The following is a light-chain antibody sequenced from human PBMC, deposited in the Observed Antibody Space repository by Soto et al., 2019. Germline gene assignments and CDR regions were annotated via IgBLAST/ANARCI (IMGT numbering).Light chain of an antibody. Sequence: EIVLTQSPGILSLSPGERATLSCKASQSVADNYLAWYQQKPGQAPRLLIYAASRRAIGIPDTFSGSVSGTDFTLTITRLEPADFALYYCQQYGHSPRTFGQGTKVEIK. CDR3: QQYGHSPRT. CDR1: QSVADNY. J-gene: IGKJ1*01. CDR2: AAS. V-gene: IGKV3-20*01.